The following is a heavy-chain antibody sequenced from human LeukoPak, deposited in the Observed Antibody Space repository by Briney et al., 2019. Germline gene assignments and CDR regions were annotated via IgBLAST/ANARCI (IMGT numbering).Heavy chain of an antibody. Sequence: ASVRVSCTASGSSFTRPYMNWVRRSPRHELKCMGWINPYSVGADYAQKFQGRVTVTRDTSISTAYMELSRLRSDYTAVYYCARDTESLFGVVTYNWFDPWGQGTLVTVSS. D-gene: IGHD3-3*01. V-gene: IGHV1-2*02. CDR1: GSSFTRPY. CDR2: INPYSVGA. CDR3: ARDTESLFGVVTYNWFDP. J-gene: IGHJ5*02.